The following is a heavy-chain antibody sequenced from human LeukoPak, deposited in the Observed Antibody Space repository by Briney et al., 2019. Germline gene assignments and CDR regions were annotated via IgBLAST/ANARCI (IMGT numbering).Heavy chain of an antibody. Sequence: SETLSLTCTVSGGSISSSSYYWGWIRQPPGKGLEWIGSIYYSGSTYYNPSLKSRVTMSVDTSKNQISLKLSSVTAADTAVYYCAGTHGQWELLQSNFDYWGQGTLVTVSS. CDR1: GGSISSSSYY. CDR2: IYYSGST. D-gene: IGHD1-26*01. V-gene: IGHV4-39*01. J-gene: IGHJ4*02. CDR3: AGTHGQWELLQSNFDY.